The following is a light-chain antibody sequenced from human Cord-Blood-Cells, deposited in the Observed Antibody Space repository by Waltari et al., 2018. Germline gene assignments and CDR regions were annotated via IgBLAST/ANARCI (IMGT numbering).Light chain of an antibody. J-gene: IGKJ1*01. CDR2: AAS. V-gene: IGKV1-39*01. Sequence: DIQMTQSPSSLSASVGDRVTITCRASQSISSYLNWYQQKPGKAPKLLIYAASSLQSGFPSRFSGRGSGTDFTLTISSLQPEDFATYYCQQSYSTPRTFGQGTKVEIK. CDR3: QQSYSTPRT. CDR1: QSISSY.